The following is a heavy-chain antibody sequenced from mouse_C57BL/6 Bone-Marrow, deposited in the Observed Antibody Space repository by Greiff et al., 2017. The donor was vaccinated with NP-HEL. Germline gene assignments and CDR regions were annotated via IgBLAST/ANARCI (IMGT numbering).Heavy chain of an antibody. V-gene: IGHV10-1*01. CDR3: VAGWPHYYGSSPHYYAMDY. D-gene: IGHD1-1*01. Sequence: EVQLVESGGGLVQPKGSLKLSCAASGFSFNTYAMNWVRQAPGKGLEWVARIRSKSNNYATYYADSVKDRFTISRDDSESMLYLQMNNLKTEDTAMYYCVAGWPHYYGSSPHYYAMDYWGQGTSVTVSS. CDR2: IRSKSNNYAT. CDR1: GFSFNTYA. J-gene: IGHJ4*01.